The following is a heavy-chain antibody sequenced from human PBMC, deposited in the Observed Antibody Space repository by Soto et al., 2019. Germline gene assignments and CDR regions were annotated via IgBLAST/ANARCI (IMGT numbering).Heavy chain of an antibody. CDR1: GYSFTSYW. D-gene: IGHD2-21*02. CDR3: ARVAYCGGDCYTHYYYGMDV. V-gene: IGHV5-51*01. CDR2: IYPGDSDT. Sequence: GESLKISCXGSGYSFTSYWIGWVRQMPGKGLEWMGIIYPGDSDTRYSPSFQGQVTISADKSISTAYLQWSSLKASDTAMYYCARVAYCGGDCYTHYYYGMDVWGQGTTVTVSS. J-gene: IGHJ6*02.